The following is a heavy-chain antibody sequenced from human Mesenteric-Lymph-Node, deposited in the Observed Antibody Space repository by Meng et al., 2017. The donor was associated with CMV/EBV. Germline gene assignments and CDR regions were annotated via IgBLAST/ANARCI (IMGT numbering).Heavy chain of an antibody. D-gene: IGHD6-13*01. V-gene: IGHV4-59*11. Sequence: SETLSLTCTVSGGSISTHYWSWIRQSPEKGVEWIGYIYHSGSTNYNPSLNSRVSMFIDTSRNQFFLNLNSVTAADTAVYYCARFSSSWYPDGYLFDYWGQGTLVTVSS. CDR3: ARFSSSWYPDGYLFDY. CDR2: IYHSGST. J-gene: IGHJ4*02. CDR1: GGSISTHY.